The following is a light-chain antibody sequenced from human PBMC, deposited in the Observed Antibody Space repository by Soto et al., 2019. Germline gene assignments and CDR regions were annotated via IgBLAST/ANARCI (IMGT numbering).Light chain of an antibody. CDR2: GAS. CDR1: QSLRSGD. V-gene: IGKV3-20*01. CDR3: QQYDSSPKT. J-gene: IGKJ1*01. Sequence: PGERATLSCRASQSLRSGDLACYQQIPGQAPGLLIYGASSRATGIPDGFSGSGSGTDFNLTVSRLEPEDFAVYYCQQYDSSPKTFGQGTKVDIK.